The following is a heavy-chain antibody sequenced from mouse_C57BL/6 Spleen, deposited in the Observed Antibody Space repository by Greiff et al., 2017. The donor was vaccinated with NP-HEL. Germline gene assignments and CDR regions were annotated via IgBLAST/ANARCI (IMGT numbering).Heavy chain of an antibody. CDR3: ARRGAYYGSSWYFDV. CDR2: ISPNNGGT. CDR1: GYTFTNYN. D-gene: IGHD1-1*01. Sequence: EVQLQQSGPELVKPGASVKIPCKASGYTFTNYNMTWVNQTPGKSLGWIGDISPNNGGTTYNQKFKGKATLTVDKSSSTAYMQLRSLTSEDTAVYYCARRGAYYGSSWYFDVWGTGTTVTVSS. J-gene: IGHJ1*03. V-gene: IGHV1-18*01.